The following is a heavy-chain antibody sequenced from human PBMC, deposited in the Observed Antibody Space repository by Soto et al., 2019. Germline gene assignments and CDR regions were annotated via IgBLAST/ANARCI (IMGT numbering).Heavy chain of an antibody. Sequence: GGSLRLSCAASGFTFSSYAMHWVRQAPGKGLEWVAVISYDGSNKYYADSVKGRFTISRDNSKNTLYLQMNSLRAEDTAVYYCAKDLNYDLSGPYYWGQGTLVTVSS. D-gene: IGHD3-3*01. J-gene: IGHJ4*02. V-gene: IGHV3-30-3*01. CDR3: AKDLNYDLSGPYY. CDR2: ISYDGSNK. CDR1: GFTFSSYA.